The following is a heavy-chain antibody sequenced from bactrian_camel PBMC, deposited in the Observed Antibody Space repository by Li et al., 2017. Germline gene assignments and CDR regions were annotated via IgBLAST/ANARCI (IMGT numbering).Heavy chain of an antibody. V-gene: IGHV3S1*01. CDR2: IHTGTGTT. Sequence: VQLVESGGALVQPGESLRLSCDASGFTFSSSWMFWVRQAPGKGLEWASHIHTGTGTTSYADSVKGRFTISRDNAKNTVYLQMNSLKSEDTARYYCVSESMDYWGNGTQVTVS. J-gene: IGHJ7*01. CDR1: GFTFSSSW.